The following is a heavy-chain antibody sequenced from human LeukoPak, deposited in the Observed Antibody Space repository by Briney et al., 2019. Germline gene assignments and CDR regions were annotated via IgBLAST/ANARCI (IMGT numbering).Heavy chain of an antibody. D-gene: IGHD4/OR15-4a*01. CDR2: IYISDSDT. CDR3: AATTANYFDP. J-gene: IGHJ5*02. V-gene: IGHV5-51*01. Sequence: GESLKISCKGSGYRFSSYWIGWVRQMPGKGLEWMGLIYISDSDTRYSPSFQGQVTSSVDKSINTAYLQWSSLKASDTAIYYCAATTANYFDPWGQGTLVTVSS. CDR1: GYRFSSYW.